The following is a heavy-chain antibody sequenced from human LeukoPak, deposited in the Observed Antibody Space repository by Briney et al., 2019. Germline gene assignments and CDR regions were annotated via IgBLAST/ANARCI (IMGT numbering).Heavy chain of an antibody. Sequence: ASVKVSCKAAGYSVNAYNMHWGRQAPGQGLEWMGGIKHKSGGANYAQKFQGRVTITCDTSISTAYMELSRLRSDDTAVYYCAREYILTRYSGDYWGEGTLVPVSS. CDR3: AREYILTRYSGDY. J-gene: IGHJ4*02. V-gene: IGHV1-2*02. CDR1: GYSVNAYN. D-gene: IGHD3-9*01. CDR2: IKHKSGGA.